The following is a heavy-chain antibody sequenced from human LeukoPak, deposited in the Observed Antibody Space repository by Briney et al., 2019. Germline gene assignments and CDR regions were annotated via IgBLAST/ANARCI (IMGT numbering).Heavy chain of an antibody. J-gene: IGHJ6*02. V-gene: IGHV4-30-4*08. CDR2: IYYSGST. D-gene: IGHD3-10*01. Sequence: PSETLSLTCAVYGGSFSGYYWSWIRQPPGKGLEWIGYIYYSGSTYYNPSLKSRVTISVDTSKNQFSLKLSSVTAADTAVYYCAREGGSGSYYNYYYYGMDVWGQGTTVTVSS. CDR1: GGSFSGYY. CDR3: AREGGSGSYYNYYYYGMDV.